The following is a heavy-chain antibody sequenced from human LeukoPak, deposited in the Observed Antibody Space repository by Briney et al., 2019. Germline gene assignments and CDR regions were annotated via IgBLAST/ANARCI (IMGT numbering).Heavy chain of an antibody. CDR3: ASFSWYSGSYAANDAFDI. D-gene: IGHD1-26*01. V-gene: IGHV1-46*01. CDR1: GYIFTDHF. CDR2: INPSGGST. J-gene: IGHJ3*02. Sequence: VASVKVSCEASGYIFTDHFVHWVRQAPGQGFEWMGIINPSGGSTSYAQKFQGRVTMTRDMSTSTVYMELSSLRSEDTAVYYCASFSWYSGSYAANDAFDIWGQGTMVTVSS.